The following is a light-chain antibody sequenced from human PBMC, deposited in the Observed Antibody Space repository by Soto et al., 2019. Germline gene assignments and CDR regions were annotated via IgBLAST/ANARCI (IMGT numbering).Light chain of an antibody. CDR2: EVS. Sequence: IGVTQSPATLSVSPGERATLSCRASQSIGSMSLAWYQQKPGQAPRLLIYEVSTRATGIPDRISGSGSGTDFTLTISRLEPEDFAVYFCQYFGDSPWPFGQGTKVDIK. CDR1: QSIGSMS. V-gene: IGKV3-20*01. CDR3: QYFGDSPWP. J-gene: IGKJ1*01.